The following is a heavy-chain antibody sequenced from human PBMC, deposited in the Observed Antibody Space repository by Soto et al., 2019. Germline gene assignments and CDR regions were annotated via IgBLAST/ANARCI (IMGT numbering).Heavy chain of an antibody. CDR2: FDPEDGET. CDR3: ATLPYYCSGGSCYPTYFDY. Sequence: ASVKVSCKVSGYTLTELSMHWVRQVPGKGLEWMGGFDPEDGETIYAQKFQGRVTMTEDTSTDTAYMELSSLRSEDTAVYYCATLPYYCSGGSCYPTYFDYWGQGTLVTVSS. V-gene: IGHV1-24*01. J-gene: IGHJ4*02. CDR1: GYTLTELS. D-gene: IGHD2-15*01.